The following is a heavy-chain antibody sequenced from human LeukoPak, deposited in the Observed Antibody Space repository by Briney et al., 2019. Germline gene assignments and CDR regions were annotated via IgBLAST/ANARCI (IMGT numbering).Heavy chain of an antibody. J-gene: IGHJ4*02. Sequence: ASVKVSCKASGYTFTGYYMHWMRQAPGQGLEWMGWINPNSGGTNYAQKFQGRVTMTRDTSISTAYMELSRLRSDDTAVYYCARDLIVGATTEYYFDYWGQGTLVTVSS. D-gene: IGHD1-26*01. CDR1: GYTFTGYY. V-gene: IGHV1-2*02. CDR2: INPNSGGT. CDR3: ARDLIVGATTEYYFDY.